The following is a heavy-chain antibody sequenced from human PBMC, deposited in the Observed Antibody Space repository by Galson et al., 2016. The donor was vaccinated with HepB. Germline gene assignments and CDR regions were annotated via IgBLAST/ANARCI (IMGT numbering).Heavy chain of an antibody. CDR2: ISYDGNNK. CDR3: TKGGEGNRNGGSCLLNSGLDV. V-gene: IGHV3-30*18. Sequence: SLRLSCAASGFTFRRYGMHWVRQAPGKGLEWVAVISYDGNNKYYTDFVRGRFTISRDNPKNTLYLQMNSLRAEDTALYYCTKGGEGNRNGGSCLLNSGLDVWGQGTTVTVSS. J-gene: IGHJ6*02. CDR1: GFTFRRYG. D-gene: IGHD2-15*01.